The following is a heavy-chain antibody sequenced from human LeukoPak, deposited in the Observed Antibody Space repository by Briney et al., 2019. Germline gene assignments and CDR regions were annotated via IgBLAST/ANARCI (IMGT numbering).Heavy chain of an antibody. CDR1: GFTFSIYS. D-gene: IGHD6-13*01. V-gene: IGHV3-21*01. CDR3: LMAAAGPPPPSQGMDV. Sequence: GGSLRLSCAASGFTFSIYSMNWVRQAPGKGLEWVSSISSSSSYIYYADSVKGRFTISRDNAKNSLYLQMNSLRAEDTAVYYCLMAAAGPPPPSQGMDVGAQGPTVPVSS. CDR2: ISSSSSYI. J-gene: IGHJ6*02.